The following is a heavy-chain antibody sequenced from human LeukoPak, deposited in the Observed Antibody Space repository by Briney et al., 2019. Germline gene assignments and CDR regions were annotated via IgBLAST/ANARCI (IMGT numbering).Heavy chain of an antibody. D-gene: IGHD2-8*02. Sequence: GGSLRLSCAASGFTFSRYWMSWVRQAPGKGLEWVANIKQDGSEKYYLDSVKGRFTISRDNAKNSLYLQMNSLRAEDTAIYYCATYRQVLLPFESWGQGTLVTVSS. CDR1: GFTFSRYW. CDR2: IKQDGSEK. J-gene: IGHJ4*02. V-gene: IGHV3-7*03. CDR3: ATYRQVLLPFES.